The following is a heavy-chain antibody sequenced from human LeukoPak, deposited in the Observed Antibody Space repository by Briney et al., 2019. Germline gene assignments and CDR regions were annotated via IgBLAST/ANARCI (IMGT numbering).Heavy chain of an antibody. J-gene: IGHJ4*02. D-gene: IGHD6-13*01. V-gene: IGHV3-23*01. CDR3: ATGGGSSWYGE. Sequence: PGGSLRLSCAASGFTFSTYAMSWVRQAPGKGLEWVSSISSSGGSTYYADSVKGRFTISRDNSKNTLYLQMNGLRVDDTAVYYCATGGGSSWYGEWGQGTLVTVSS. CDR1: GFTFSTYA. CDR2: ISSSGGST.